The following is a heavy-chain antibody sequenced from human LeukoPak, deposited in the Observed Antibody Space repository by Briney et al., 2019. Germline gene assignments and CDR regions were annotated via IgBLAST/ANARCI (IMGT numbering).Heavy chain of an antibody. CDR1: GGSISSSSYY. CDR3: ARLFSSSWYRGAFDL. D-gene: IGHD6-13*01. J-gene: IGHJ3*01. Sequence: SSETLSLTCTVSGGSISSSSYYWGWIRQPPGKGLEWIGSIYYSGNTYYNPSLKSRVTISVDTSKNQFSLKLSSVTAADTAVYYCARLFSSSWYRGAFDLWGRGTMVTVSS. V-gene: IGHV4-39*01. CDR2: IYYSGNT.